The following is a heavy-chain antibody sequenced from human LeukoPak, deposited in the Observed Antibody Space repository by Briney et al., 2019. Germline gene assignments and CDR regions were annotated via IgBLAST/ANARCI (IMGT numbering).Heavy chain of an antibody. Sequence: SETLSLTCAVSGYSITNNYYWGWIRQPPGKGLEWIGYIYYGASTYYNPSLKSRVTISLDASKNQFSLGLTSVTAEDTAVYYCARLGNTRVSIDPWGQGTLVTVSS. V-gene: IGHV4-38-2*01. CDR1: GYSITNNYY. D-gene: IGHD7-27*01. CDR2: IYYGAST. J-gene: IGHJ5*02. CDR3: ARLGNTRVSIDP.